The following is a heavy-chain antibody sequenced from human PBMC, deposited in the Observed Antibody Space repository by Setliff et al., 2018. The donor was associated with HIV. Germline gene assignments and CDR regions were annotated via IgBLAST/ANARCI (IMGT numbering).Heavy chain of an antibody. CDR2: IYSSGST. CDR1: GASIRSQY. CDR3: ARRMSSGSYYDY. Sequence: SETLSLTCTVSGASIRSQYWSWIRQPPGKGLEWIGHIYSSGSTNYNPSLKSRVTISVDTSKNQISLKLSSVTAADTAVYYCARRMSSGSYYDYWGQGTLVTVSS. V-gene: IGHV4-59*08. D-gene: IGHD1-26*01. J-gene: IGHJ4*02.